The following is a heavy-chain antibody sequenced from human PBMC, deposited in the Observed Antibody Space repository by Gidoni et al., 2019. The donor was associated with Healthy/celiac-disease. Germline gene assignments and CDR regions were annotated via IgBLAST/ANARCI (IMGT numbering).Heavy chain of an antibody. CDR1: GGSISSSSYY. CDR2: IYYSGST. Sequence: QLQLQESGPGLVKPSETLSLTCTVSGGSISSSSYYWGWIRQPPGKGLEWIGSIYYSGSTYYNPSLKSRVTISVDTSKNQFSLKLSSVTAADTAVYYCARVSRMVRGASPPDYWGQGTLVTVSS. J-gene: IGHJ4*02. V-gene: IGHV4-39*07. D-gene: IGHD3-10*01. CDR3: ARVSRMVRGASPPDY.